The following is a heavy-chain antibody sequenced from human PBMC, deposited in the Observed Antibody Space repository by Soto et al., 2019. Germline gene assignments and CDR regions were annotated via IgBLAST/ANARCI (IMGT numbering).Heavy chain of an antibody. CDR1: GGSISSGGYS. Sequence: SETLSLTCAVSGGSISSGGYSWSWIRQHPGKGLEWIGYIYYSGSTYYNPSLKSRVTISVDTSKNQFSLKLSSVTAADTAVYYCARPSRFDCCGQGTLVTVSS. CDR2: IYYSGST. V-gene: IGHV4-31*11. J-gene: IGHJ4*02. CDR3: ARPSRFDC. D-gene: IGHD6-6*01.